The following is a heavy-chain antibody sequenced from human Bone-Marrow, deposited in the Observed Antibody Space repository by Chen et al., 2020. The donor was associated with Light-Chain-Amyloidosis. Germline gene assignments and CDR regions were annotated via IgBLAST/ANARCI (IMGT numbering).Heavy chain of an antibody. CDR1: GFAFSSYA. CDR2: IRYDGNTI. V-gene: IGHV3-30*02. CDR3: AKDYDFWSGLLEC. J-gene: IGHJ4*02. Sequence: QVQLVESGGGVVQPGGSLRLSCAASGFAFSSYAMHWVRQAPGEGLEWVAYIRYDGNTIYYADAVKGRFTISRDNSKNTLYLQMNSLRAEDTAVYYCAKDYDFWSGLLECWGQGTLVTVSS. D-gene: IGHD3-3*01.